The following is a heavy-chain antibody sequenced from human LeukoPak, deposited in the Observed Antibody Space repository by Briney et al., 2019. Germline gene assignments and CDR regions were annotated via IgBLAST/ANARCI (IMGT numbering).Heavy chain of an antibody. CDR3: ARGRYTVTLLSYYYYMDV. Sequence: PSETLSLTCAVYGGSFSGYYWSWIRQPPGEGLEWIGEINHSGSANYNPSLKSRVTISVDTSKNQFSLKLSSVTAADTAVYYCARGRYTVTLLSYYYYMDVWGKGTTVTVSS. V-gene: IGHV4-34*01. CDR1: GGSFSGYY. CDR2: INHSGSA. J-gene: IGHJ6*03. D-gene: IGHD4-17*01.